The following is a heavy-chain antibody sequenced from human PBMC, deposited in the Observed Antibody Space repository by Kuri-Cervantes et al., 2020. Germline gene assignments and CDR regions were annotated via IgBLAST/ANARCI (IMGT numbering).Heavy chain of an antibody. CDR3: ASSNVAVTAINYYYYYMDV. D-gene: IGHD2-21*02. V-gene: IGHV1-69*06. CDR2: IIPIFGTA. CDR1: GYSFAGHD. J-gene: IGHJ6*03. Sequence: KVSCKASGYSFAGHDINWVRQAPGQGLEWMGGIIPIFGTANYAQKFQGRVTITADKSTSTAYMELSSLRSEDTAVYYCASSNVAVTAINYYYYYMDVWGKGTTVTVSS.